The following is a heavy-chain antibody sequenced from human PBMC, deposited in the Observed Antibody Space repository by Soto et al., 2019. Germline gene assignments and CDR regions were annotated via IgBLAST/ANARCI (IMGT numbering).Heavy chain of an antibody. D-gene: IGHD3-3*01. Sequence: GASVKVSCKASGYTFTSYGISWVRQAPGQGLEWMGWISAYNGNTNYAQKLQGRVTMTTDTSTSTAYMELRSLRSGDTAVYYCARSRDYDFWSSVYYFDYWGQGTLVTVSS. J-gene: IGHJ4*02. CDR1: GYTFTSYG. CDR2: ISAYNGNT. CDR3: ARSRDYDFWSSVYYFDY. V-gene: IGHV1-18*01.